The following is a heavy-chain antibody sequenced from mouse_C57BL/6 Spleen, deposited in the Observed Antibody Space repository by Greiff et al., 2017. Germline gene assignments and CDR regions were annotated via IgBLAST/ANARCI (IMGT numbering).Heavy chain of an antibody. CDR1: GYSITSGYY. D-gene: IGHD1-1*01. CDR2: ISYDGSN. CDR3: ASNYGSSWYFDV. Sequence: EVQLQESGPGLVKPSQSLSLTCSVTGYSITSGYYWNWIRQFPGNKLEWMGYISYDGSNNYNPSLKNRISITRDTSKNQFFLKLNSVTTEDTATYYCASNYGSSWYFDVWGTGTTVTVSS. V-gene: IGHV3-6*01. J-gene: IGHJ1*03.